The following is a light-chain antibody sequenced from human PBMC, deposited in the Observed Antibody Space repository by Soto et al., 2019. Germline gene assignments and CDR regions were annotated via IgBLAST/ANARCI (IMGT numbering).Light chain of an antibody. V-gene: IGKV3-20*01. CDR3: QQYGSSPRVT. CDR1: QSVSSSY. J-gene: IGKJ4*01. Sequence: EIVLTQSPGTLSLSPGERATLSCRASQSVSSSYLAWYQQKPGQAPRLLIYGASSRATGIPDRFSGSGSGTDFTFTISRLEPEDFAVYYCQQYGSSPRVTFGGGTKVEIK. CDR2: GAS.